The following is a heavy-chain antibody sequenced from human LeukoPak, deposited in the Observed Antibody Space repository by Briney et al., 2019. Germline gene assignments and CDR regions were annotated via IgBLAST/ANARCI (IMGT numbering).Heavy chain of an antibody. V-gene: IGHV3-9*03. Sequence: PGRSLRLSCAASGFTFDDYAMHWVRQAPGKGLEWVSGISWNSGSIGYADSVKGRFTISRDNAKNSLYLQMNSLRAEDMALYYCAKAISGGAFDIWGQGTMVTVSS. CDR2: ISWNSGSI. CDR3: AKAISGGAFDI. D-gene: IGHD1-26*01. CDR1: GFTFDDYA. J-gene: IGHJ3*02.